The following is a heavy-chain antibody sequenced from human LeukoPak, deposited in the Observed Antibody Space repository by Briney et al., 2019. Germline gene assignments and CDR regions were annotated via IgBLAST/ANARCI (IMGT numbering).Heavy chain of an antibody. CDR2: ISSSSSYI. Sequence: GGSLRLSCAASGFTFSSYSMNWVRQAPGKGLEWVSPISSSSSYIYYADSVKGRFTISRDNAKNSLYLQMNSLRAEDTAAYYCARDVLGYCSSTSCYDPFPFDYWGQGTLVTVPS. D-gene: IGHD2-2*01. V-gene: IGHV3-21*01. CDR3: ARDVLGYCSSTSCYDPFPFDY. CDR1: GFTFSSYS. J-gene: IGHJ4*02.